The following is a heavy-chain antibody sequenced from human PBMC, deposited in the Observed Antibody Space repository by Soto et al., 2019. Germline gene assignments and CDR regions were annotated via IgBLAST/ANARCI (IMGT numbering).Heavy chain of an antibody. D-gene: IGHD1-26*01. CDR2: IDSSGVNT. V-gene: IGHV3-23*01. J-gene: IGHJ4*02. CDR3: VSWVSAHFDY. Sequence: PXGSRRLPCSASRYTLKSHDQTWVRQAPGKGLEWVSTIDSSGVNTHYADSVKGRFTISRDNSRNTLHLQMHDLRADDTALYYCVSWVSAHFDYRGQGTVVTVSS. CDR1: RYTLKSHD.